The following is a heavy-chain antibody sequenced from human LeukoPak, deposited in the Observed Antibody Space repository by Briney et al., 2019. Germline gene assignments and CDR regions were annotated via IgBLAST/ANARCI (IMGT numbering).Heavy chain of an antibody. CDR1: GCTVSSNY. J-gene: IGHJ4*02. V-gene: IGHV3-66*01. CDR2: IYSGGST. D-gene: IGHD4-17*01. Sequence: PGGSLRLFCAASGCTVSSNYMSWVRQAPGKGLEWVSVIYSGGSTYYADSVKGRFTISRDNSKNTLYLQMNSLRAEDTAVYYCAMGRGRYTVTTRPLDYWGQGTLVTVSS. CDR3: AMGRGRYTVTTRPLDY.